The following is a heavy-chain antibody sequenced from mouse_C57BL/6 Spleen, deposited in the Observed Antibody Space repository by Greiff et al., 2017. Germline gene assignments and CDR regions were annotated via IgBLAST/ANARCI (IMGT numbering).Heavy chain of an antibody. V-gene: IGHV2-5*01. D-gene: IGHD1-1*01. J-gene: IGHJ1*03. CDR2: IWRGGST. Sequence: VKLVESGPGLVQPSQSLSITCTVSGFSLTSYGVHWVRQSPGKGLEWLGVIWRGGSTDYNAAFMSRLSITKDNSKSQVFFKMNSLQADDTAIYYCAKKRGDGSSYGYFDVWGTGTTVTVSS. CDR1: GFSLTSYG. CDR3: AKKRGDGSSYGYFDV.